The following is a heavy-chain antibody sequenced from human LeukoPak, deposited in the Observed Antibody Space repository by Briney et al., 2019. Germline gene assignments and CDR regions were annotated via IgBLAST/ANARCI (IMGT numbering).Heavy chain of an antibody. CDR1: GFTFSSYA. CDR3: ARDQYSGYDYSGLDY. Sequence: GGSLRLSCAASGFTFSSYAMSWVRKAPGKGLQWVSVISCNGGSTCYADSVKGRFTISRDNAKNSLYLQMNSLRAEDTALYYCARDQYSGYDYSGLDYWGQGTLVTVSS. J-gene: IGHJ4*02. CDR2: ISCNGGST. V-gene: IGHV3-20*04. D-gene: IGHD5-12*01.